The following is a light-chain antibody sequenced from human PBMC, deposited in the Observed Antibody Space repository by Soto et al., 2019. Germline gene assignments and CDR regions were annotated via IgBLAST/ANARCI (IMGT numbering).Light chain of an antibody. V-gene: IGKV3-11*01. CDR1: QSVSSY. CDR2: DAS. J-gene: IGKJ1*01. Sequence: EIVLTQSPATLPLSKGERATLSCRASQSVSSYLAWYQQKPGQAPRLLIYDASNRATGIPARFSGSGSGTDFTLTISSLEPEDFAVYYCQQRSNWPRTFGQGTKVDIK. CDR3: QQRSNWPRT.